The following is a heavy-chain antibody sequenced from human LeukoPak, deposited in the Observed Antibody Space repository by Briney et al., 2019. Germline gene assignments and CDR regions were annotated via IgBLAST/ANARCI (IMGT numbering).Heavy chain of an antibody. V-gene: IGHV4-61*02. CDR3: ARADIVANLYFDY. CDR1: WDSISSGEYY. CDR2: ISSGGST. Sequence: SETLSLTCTVSWDSISSGEYYWSWIRQPAGKGLEGIGRISSGGSTNYTPSLKSRVTISVETSKNQFSLKLSSVTAADTAVYYCARADIVANLYFDYWGQGTLVTVSS. D-gene: IGHD5-12*01. J-gene: IGHJ4*02.